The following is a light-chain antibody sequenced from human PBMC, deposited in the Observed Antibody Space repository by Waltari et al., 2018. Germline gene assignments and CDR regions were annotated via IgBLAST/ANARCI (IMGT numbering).Light chain of an antibody. CDR2: AAS. V-gene: IGKV1-39*01. CDR3: QQTDSHFRT. Sequence: DIRMTQSPPSLPASVGDSVTITCRASQGISSYLNWDQQKPGQAPKLLSYAASSMHSGVPSRFSGRGFGTDFTLNINSLQPEDFAVYFCQQTDSHFRTFGQGTKV. J-gene: IGKJ1*01. CDR1: QGISSY.